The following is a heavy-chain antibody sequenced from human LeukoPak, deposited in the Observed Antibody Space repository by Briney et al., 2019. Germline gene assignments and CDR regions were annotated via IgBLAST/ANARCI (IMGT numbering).Heavy chain of an antibody. V-gene: IGHV5-51*01. Sequence: GESLKISCKGSGYSFTRYWIGWVRQMPGKGLELMGIIYPGDSDTRYSPSFQGQVTISADKSISTAYLQWGSLKASDTAMFYCARPRRDGEYFDFWGQGTLVTVSS. J-gene: IGHJ4*02. CDR1: GYSFTRYW. CDR2: IYPGDSDT. D-gene: IGHD4-17*01. CDR3: ARPRRDGEYFDF.